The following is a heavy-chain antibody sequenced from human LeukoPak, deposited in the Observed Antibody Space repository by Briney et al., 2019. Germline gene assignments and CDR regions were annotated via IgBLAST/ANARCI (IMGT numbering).Heavy chain of an antibody. CDR3: ARNYGDYVNGWYYYYMDV. CDR2: IYYSGST. V-gene: IGHV4-59*01. J-gene: IGHJ6*03. CDR1: GGSISSYY. D-gene: IGHD4-17*01. Sequence: SETLSLTCTVSGGSISSYYWSWLPQPPGKGLEWIGYIYYSGSTNYNPSLKSRVTISVDTSKNQFSLKLSSVTAADTGVYYCARNYGDYVNGWYYYYMDVWGKGTTVTVSS.